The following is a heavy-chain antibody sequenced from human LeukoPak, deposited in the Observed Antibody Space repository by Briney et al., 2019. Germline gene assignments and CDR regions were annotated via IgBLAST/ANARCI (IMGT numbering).Heavy chain of an antibody. D-gene: IGHD2-21*02. CDR2: ISSSSSYI. Sequence: GGSLRLSCAASGFTFSSYSLNWVRQAPGKGLEWVSSISSSSSYIYYADSVKGRFTISRDNAKNSLYLQMNSLRAEDTAVYYCAREDIVVVTAMAYYYVMDVWGQGTTVTVSS. CDR3: AREDIVVVTAMAYYYVMDV. V-gene: IGHV3-21*01. CDR1: GFTFSSYS. J-gene: IGHJ6*02.